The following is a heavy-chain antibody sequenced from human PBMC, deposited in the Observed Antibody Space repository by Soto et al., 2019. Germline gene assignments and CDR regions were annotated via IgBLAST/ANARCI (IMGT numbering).Heavy chain of an antibody. CDR2: ISTYNGNT. V-gene: IGHV1-18*01. CDR3: ARDREYHSNYNWFDP. D-gene: IGHD1-7*01. J-gene: IGHJ5*02. CDR1: GYTFTSYG. Sequence: GASVKVSCKASGYTFTSYGISWVRQAPGQGLEWMGWISTYNGNTNFTQKLQGRVTMTTDTSTSTAYMELRSLRSDDTAVYYCARDREYHSNYNWFDPWGQGTPVTVSS.